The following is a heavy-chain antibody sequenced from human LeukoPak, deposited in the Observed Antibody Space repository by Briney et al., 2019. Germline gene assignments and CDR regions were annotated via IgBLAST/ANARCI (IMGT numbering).Heavy chain of an antibody. CDR1: GGTFSSYA. CDR2: MNPNSGNT. CDR3: ARVSKAYYYDSSLAY. D-gene: IGHD3-22*01. J-gene: IGHJ4*02. V-gene: IGHV1-8*02. Sequence: GASVKVSCKASGGTFSSYAINWVRQATGQGLEWMGWMNPNSGNTGYAQKFQGRVTMTRNTSISTAYMELSSLRSEDTAVYYCARVSKAYYYDSSLAYWGQGTLVTVSS.